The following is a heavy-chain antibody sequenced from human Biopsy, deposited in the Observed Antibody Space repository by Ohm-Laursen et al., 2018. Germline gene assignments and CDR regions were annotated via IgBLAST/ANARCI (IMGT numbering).Heavy chain of an antibody. CDR1: GGSISSDY. V-gene: IGHV4-59*01. CDR2: IYYSGST. CDR3: ARATNSTDWPYYYFYGMDV. Sequence: TLSLTCTVSGGSISSDYWRWIRQTPGKGLEWIGYIYYSGSTNYNPSLKSRVTISVDTSKNQFTLRLNSMTAADTAVYYCARATNSTDWPYYYFYGMDVWGQGTTVTVSS. J-gene: IGHJ6*02. D-gene: IGHD2/OR15-2a*01.